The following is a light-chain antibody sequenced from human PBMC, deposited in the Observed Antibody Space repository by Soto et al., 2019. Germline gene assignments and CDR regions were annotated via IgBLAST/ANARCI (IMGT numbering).Light chain of an antibody. V-gene: IGLV2-14*01. CDR3: SSYTSSTTRGIYV. CDR1: SSDVGDYNF. Sequence: QSALTQPASVSGSPGQSIIISCTGTSSDVGDYNFVSWYQQHPGKAPKLMIYEVSNRPSGVSNRFSGSKSGNTASLTISGLQAEDEADYYCSSYTSSTTRGIYVFVTGTKVTVL. CDR2: EVS. J-gene: IGLJ1*01.